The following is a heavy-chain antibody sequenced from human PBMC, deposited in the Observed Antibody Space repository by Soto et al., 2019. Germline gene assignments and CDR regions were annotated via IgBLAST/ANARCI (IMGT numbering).Heavy chain of an antibody. V-gene: IGHV4-59*12. Sequence: PSETLSLTCTVSGGSISSYYWSWIRQPPGKGREWIGYIYYSGSTNYNPSLKSRVTISVDTSKNQFSLKLSSVTAADTAVYYCAREPVLRFLEWLPGPLNLYYYYYGMDVWGQGTTVTVSS. CDR1: GGSISSYY. D-gene: IGHD3-3*01. CDR3: AREPVLRFLEWLPGPLNLYYYYYGMDV. J-gene: IGHJ6*02. CDR2: IYYSGST.